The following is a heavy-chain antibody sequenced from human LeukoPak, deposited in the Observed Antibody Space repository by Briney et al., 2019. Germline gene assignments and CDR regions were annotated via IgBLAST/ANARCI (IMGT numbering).Heavy chain of an antibody. J-gene: IGHJ6*03. CDR3: ARGRNNWNYFPTYYYYMDV. CDR1: GGSISSYY. D-gene: IGHD1-7*01. Sequence: SETLSLTCTVSGGSISSYYWSWIRQPPGKGLEWIGEINHSGSTNYNPSLKSRVTISVDTSKNQFSLKLSSVTAADTAVYYCARGRNNWNYFPTYYYYMDVWGKGTTVTVSS. CDR2: INHSGST. V-gene: IGHV4-34*01.